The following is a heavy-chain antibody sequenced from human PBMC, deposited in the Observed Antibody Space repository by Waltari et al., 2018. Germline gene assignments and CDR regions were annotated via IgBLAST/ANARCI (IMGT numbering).Heavy chain of an antibody. D-gene: IGHD4-17*01. Sequence: EVQLVESGGGLVQPGGSLRLSCAASGFTFSNHWMNWVRQVPGKGLVWFRRIKRDGSITGYAGFAKGRFTISRDNAKNTVDLQMNSLGPEDTAVYYCARDGERGGDYDYWGQGTLVTVSA. CDR2: IKRDGSIT. J-gene: IGHJ4*02. V-gene: IGHV3-74*01. CDR3: ARDGERGGDYDY. CDR1: GFTFSNHW.